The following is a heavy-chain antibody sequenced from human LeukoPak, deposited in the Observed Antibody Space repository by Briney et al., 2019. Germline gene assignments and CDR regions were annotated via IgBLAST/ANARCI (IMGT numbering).Heavy chain of an antibody. J-gene: IGHJ6*03. V-gene: IGHV3-30*02. D-gene: IGHD3-3*01. CDR1: GFTFSSYG. CDR2: IRYDGSNK. CDR3: AKDVTYYDFWSGYYTGSYYYYYHMDV. Sequence: PGGSLRLSCAASGFTFSSYGMHWVRQAPGKGLEWVAFIRYDGSNKYYADSVKGRFTISRDNSKNTLYLQMNSLRAEDTAVYYCAKDVTYYDFWSGYYTGSYYYYYHMDVWGKGTTVTVSS.